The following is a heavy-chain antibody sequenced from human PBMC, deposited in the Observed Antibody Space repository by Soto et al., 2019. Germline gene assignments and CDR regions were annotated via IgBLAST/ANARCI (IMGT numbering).Heavy chain of an antibody. CDR1: GYTFTRYG. J-gene: IGHJ4*02. Sequence: ASVKVSCKASGYTFTRYGISWVRQAPGQGLEWMGWISGYNGNIKDSQKFQGRVTMTTDTAANTAHMELRGPTSDDTAVYYCARGSAYTTPWSFDQWGQGTLVTVSS. CDR3: ARGSAYTTPWSFDQ. D-gene: IGHD2-2*02. V-gene: IGHV1-18*01. CDR2: ISGYNGNI.